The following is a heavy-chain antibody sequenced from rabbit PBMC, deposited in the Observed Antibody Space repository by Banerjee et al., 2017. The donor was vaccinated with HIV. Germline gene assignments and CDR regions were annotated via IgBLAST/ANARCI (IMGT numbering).Heavy chain of an antibody. Sequence: LEESRGGLVKPGGTLTLTCTVSGFSFSSNWICWVRQAPGKGLEWIACIDTNDGDTDYANWPKGRFTISKTSSTTVTLQMTSLTVADTATYFCARNYVNAFDPWGPGTLVTVS. CDR2: IDTNDGDT. V-gene: IGHV1S45*01. CDR3: ARNYVNAFDP. J-gene: IGHJ2*01. CDR1: GFSFSSNW. D-gene: IGHD1-1*01.